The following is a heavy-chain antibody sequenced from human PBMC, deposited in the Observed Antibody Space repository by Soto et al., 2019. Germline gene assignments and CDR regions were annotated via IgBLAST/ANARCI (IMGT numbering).Heavy chain of an antibody. Sequence: GASVKVSCKASGYTFTGYYMHWVRQAPGQGLEWMGWINPNSGGTNYAQKFQGWVTMTRDTSISTAYMELSRLRSDDTAVYYCAREDSGYDLYYFDYWGQGTLVTVPQ. J-gene: IGHJ4*02. CDR2: INPNSGGT. CDR1: GYTFTGYY. V-gene: IGHV1-2*04. D-gene: IGHD5-12*01. CDR3: AREDSGYDLYYFDY.